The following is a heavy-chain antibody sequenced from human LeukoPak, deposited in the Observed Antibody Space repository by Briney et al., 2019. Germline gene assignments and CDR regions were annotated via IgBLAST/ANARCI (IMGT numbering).Heavy chain of an antibody. CDR1: GGSFSGYY. J-gene: IGHJ5*02. CDR3: ARQGSSSWFNWFDP. Sequence: SETLSLTCAVYGGSFSGYYWSWIRQPPGKGLGWIGEINHSGSTNYNPSLKSRVTISVDTSKNQFSLKLSSVTAADTAVYYCARQGSSSWFNWFDPWGQGTLVTVSS. V-gene: IGHV4-34*01. CDR2: INHSGST. D-gene: IGHD6-13*01.